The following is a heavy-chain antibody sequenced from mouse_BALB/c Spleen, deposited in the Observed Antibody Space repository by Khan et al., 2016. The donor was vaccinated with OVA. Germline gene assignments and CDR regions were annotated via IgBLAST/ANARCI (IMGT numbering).Heavy chain of an antibody. CDR1: GFTFSGYG. CDR3: ARIYYRYDEGYWYFDG. V-gene: IGHV5-6-3*01. J-gene: IGHJ1*01. D-gene: IGHD2-14*01. CDR2: INNNGGTS. Sequence: EVELVESGGGLVQPGGSLKLSCAASGFTFSGYGMSWVRQTPDKRLELVATINNNGGTSYYPASVKGRFTISRDNAKNTLHLQMISLKSEDTAIYYCARIYYRYDEGYWYFDGWGAGTTVTVSS.